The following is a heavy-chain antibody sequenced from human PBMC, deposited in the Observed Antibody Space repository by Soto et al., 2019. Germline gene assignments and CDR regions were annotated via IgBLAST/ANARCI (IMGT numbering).Heavy chain of an antibody. J-gene: IGHJ6*02. CDR2: ISSSSYT. CDR1: GFTFSDYY. CDR3: ARMSIVGRRDYYYGMDV. D-gene: IGHD6-6*01. V-gene: IGHV3-11*06. Sequence: GGSLRLSCAASGFTFSDYYMSWIRQAPGKGLEWVSYISSSSYTNYADSVKGRFTISRDNAKNSLYLQMNSLRAEDTAVYFCARMSIVGRRDYYYGMDVWGQGTTVTVSS.